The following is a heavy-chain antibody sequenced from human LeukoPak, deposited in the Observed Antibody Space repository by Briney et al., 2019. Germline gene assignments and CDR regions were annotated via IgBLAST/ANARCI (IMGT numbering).Heavy chain of an antibody. CDR2: IRSKAYGGTP. J-gene: IGHJ4*02. Sequence: GGSLRLSCTASGFTFGDYAMSWVRQAPGKGLEWVGFIRSKAYGGTPEYAASVKGRFTISRDDSKSIAYLQMNSLKTEDTAVYYCTRERESSGRYPYYFDYGGQGTLVTVSS. CDR3: TRERESSGRYPYYFDY. V-gene: IGHV3-49*04. D-gene: IGHD6-13*01. CDR1: GFTFGDYA.